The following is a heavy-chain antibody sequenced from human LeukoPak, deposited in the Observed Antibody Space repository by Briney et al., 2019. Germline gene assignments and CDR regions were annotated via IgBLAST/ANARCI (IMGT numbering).Heavy chain of an antibody. V-gene: IGHV3-53*01. Sequence: GGSLRLSCAASGFTVSSNYMSWVRQAPGKGLEWVSVIYSGVSTYYADSVKGRFTISRDNSKNTLYLQMNSLRAEDAALYYCARDRRYYDSSGYYFHWYFDLWGRGTLVTVSS. J-gene: IGHJ2*01. CDR1: GFTVSSNY. CDR2: IYSGVST. D-gene: IGHD3-22*01. CDR3: ARDRRYYDSSGYYFHWYFDL.